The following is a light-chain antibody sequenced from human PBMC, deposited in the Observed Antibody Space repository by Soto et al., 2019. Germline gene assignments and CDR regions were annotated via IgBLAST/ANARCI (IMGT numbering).Light chain of an antibody. CDR2: GAS. CDR3: QQYNNWPPWT. Sequence: EIVMTQSPATLSVSPGERATLSCRASQSVSSNLAWYQQKPGQAPRLLIYGASTRATDIPARFSGSGSGTEFTLTISSLQSEDFVVYYCQQYNNWPPWTFGQVTKVEIK. CDR1: QSVSSN. V-gene: IGKV3-15*01. J-gene: IGKJ1*01.